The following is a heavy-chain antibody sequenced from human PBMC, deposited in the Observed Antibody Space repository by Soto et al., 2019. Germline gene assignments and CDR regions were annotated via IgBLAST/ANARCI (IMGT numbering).Heavy chain of an antibody. CDR1: GGSINSSYW. D-gene: IGHD1-20*01. Sequence: QVQLQESGPGLVKPSETLSLTCVVSGGSINSSYWWNWVRQPPGKGLEWIGEISPGGSTNFNPSRRSRATISVDKSKNHLSLKLGSVTAADTAVYFFAREVSGIQAFDYWGQGTVVTVSS. CDR3: AREVSGIQAFDY. J-gene: IGHJ4*02. V-gene: IGHV4-4*02. CDR2: ISPGGST.